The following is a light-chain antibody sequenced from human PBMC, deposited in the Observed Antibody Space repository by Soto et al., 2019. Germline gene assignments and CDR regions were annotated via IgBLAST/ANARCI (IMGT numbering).Light chain of an antibody. CDR1: QSISTN. J-gene: IGKJ4*01. CDR3: QQFHDWPPLT. V-gene: IGKV3-15*01. CDR2: GSS. Sequence: EIVMTQSPDTLSVSPGERATLSCRASQSISTNLAWYQQKPGQAPRLLIYGSSNRATGTPARFSGSGYGTEFTLTISSLQSEDFAVYYCQQFHDWPPLTFGGGTKVEIK.